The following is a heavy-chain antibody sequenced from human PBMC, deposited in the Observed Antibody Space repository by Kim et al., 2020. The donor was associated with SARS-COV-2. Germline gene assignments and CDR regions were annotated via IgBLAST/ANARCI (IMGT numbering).Heavy chain of an antibody. D-gene: IGHD2-2*01. CDR1: GFRFEDYA. CDR3: AKDICSSTSCPYYYYYGIDV. Sequence: GGSLRLSCAASGFRFEDYAMQWVRQVPGKGLEWISLISADGTNTNYADSVKGRFTVSRDNNKNSLYLQMNSLRKEDTAFYYCAKDICSSTSCPYYYYYGIDVWGQGTTVIVSS. V-gene: IGHV3-43*02. J-gene: IGHJ6*02. CDR2: ISADGTNT.